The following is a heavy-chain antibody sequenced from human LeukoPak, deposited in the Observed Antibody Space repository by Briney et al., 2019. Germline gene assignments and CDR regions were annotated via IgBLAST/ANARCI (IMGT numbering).Heavy chain of an antibody. CDR3: ARRRDDHRRRAYYYGSGSYLYDY. D-gene: IGHD3-10*01. V-gene: IGHV4-34*01. J-gene: IGHJ4*02. CDR1: GESFSGYY. Sequence: SETLSLTCAVYGESFSGYYWSWIRQPPGKGLEWIGEINHSGSTNYNPSLKSRVTISVDTSKNQFSLKLSSVTAADTAVYYCARRRDDHRRRAYYYGSGSYLYDYWGQGTLVTVSS. CDR2: INHSGST.